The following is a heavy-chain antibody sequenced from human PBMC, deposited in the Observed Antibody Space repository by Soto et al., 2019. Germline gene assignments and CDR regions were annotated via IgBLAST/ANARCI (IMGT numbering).Heavy chain of an antibody. D-gene: IGHD1-20*01. CDR3: AGWVEVSLDYFDS. V-gene: IGHV4-31*03. J-gene: IGHJ4*02. CDR1: GGSMSNGYYY. CDR2: IYHSGRT. Sequence: SETLSLTCTVSGGSMSNGYYYWSWVRQNPGKGLEWIGHIYHSGRTYYNPSLKSRVGILVDTSKNQFSLNLNSVTAADTAVYYCAGWVEVSLDYFDSWGQGTPVTVSS.